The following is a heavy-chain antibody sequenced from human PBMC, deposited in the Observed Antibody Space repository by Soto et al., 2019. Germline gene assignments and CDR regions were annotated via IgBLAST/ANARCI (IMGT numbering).Heavy chain of an antibody. CDR3: ARSHYYDSSGYYYHYYGMDV. V-gene: IGHV4-34*01. Sequence: ETLSLTCAVYGGSFSGYYWSWIRQPPGKGLEWIGEINHSGSTNYNPSLKSRVTISVDTSKNQFSLKLSSVTAADTAVYYCARSHYYDSSGYYYHYYGMDVWGQGTTVTVSS. J-gene: IGHJ6*02. CDR2: INHSGST. D-gene: IGHD3-22*01. CDR1: GGSFSGYY.